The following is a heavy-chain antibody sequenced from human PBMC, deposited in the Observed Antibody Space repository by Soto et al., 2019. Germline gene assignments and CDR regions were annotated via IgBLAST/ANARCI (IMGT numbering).Heavy chain of an antibody. D-gene: IGHD5-18*01. Sequence: GASVKVSCKASGYTFTSYGISWVRQAPGQGLEWMGWISAYNCNTNYAQKLQGRVTMTTDTSTSTAYMELRSLRSDDTAVYYCARGGSSAGYSYGRLYDYWGQGTLVTVSS. CDR3: ARGGSSAGYSYGRLYDY. V-gene: IGHV1-18*01. CDR2: ISAYNCNT. J-gene: IGHJ4*02. CDR1: GYTFTSYG.